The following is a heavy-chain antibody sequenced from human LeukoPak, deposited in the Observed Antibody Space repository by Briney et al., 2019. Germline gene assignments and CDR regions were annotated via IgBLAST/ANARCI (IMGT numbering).Heavy chain of an antibody. CDR1: GYTFTGYY. CDR3: AVGGYYYDSLPTGAFDI. CDR2: INPNSGGT. J-gene: IGHJ3*02. Sequence: ASVKVSCKASGYTFTGYYMHWVRQAPGQGLEWMGWINPNSGGTNYAQKFQGRVTVTRDTSISTAYMELSKLRSDDTAVYYCAVGGYYYDSLPTGAFDIWGQGTMVAVSS. D-gene: IGHD3-22*01. V-gene: IGHV1-2*02.